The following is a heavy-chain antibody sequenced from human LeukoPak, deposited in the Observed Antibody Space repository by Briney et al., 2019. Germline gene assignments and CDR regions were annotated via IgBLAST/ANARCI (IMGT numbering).Heavy chain of an antibody. V-gene: IGHV3-11*04. CDR2: ISPSGGAI. J-gene: IGHJ4*02. D-gene: IGHD1-26*01. CDR1: GFTFSDYY. CDR3: ARGLFVAGSFFDS. Sequence: GGSLRLSCAASGFTFSDYYMSWLRQAPGKGLEWLSFISPSGGAIYYADSVKGRFTISRDNAKNSLYLQMNSLKAEDTAVYYCARGLFVAGSFFDSWGQGTLVTVSS.